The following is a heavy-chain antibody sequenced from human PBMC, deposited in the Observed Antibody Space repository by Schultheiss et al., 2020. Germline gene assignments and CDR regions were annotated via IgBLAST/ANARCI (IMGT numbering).Heavy chain of an antibody. D-gene: IGHD1-26*01. CDR3: AKAENKWVLRDAFDI. Sequence: GGSLRLSCAASGFTFSSYAMHWVRQAPGKGLEYVSAISSNGGSTYYADSVKGRFTISRDNSKNTLYLQMNSLRAEDTAVYYCAKAENKWVLRDAFDIWGQGTMVTVS. V-gene: IGHV3-64*04. CDR2: ISSNGGST. CDR1: GFTFSSYA. J-gene: IGHJ3*02.